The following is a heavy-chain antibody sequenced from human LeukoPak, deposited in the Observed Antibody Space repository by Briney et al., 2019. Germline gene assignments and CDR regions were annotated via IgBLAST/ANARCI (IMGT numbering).Heavy chain of an antibody. CDR2: ISAYTGDT. CDR3: ASGVGERFLRSTEVYYYYYMDV. CDR1: GYTLTSYG. V-gene: IGHV1-18*01. J-gene: IGHJ6*03. Sequence: ASVKVSCMASGYTLTSYGIIWVRQAPGQGLEWMGWISAYTGDTNYAQKLQGRVTMTTDTSTSTAYMELRSLRSDDTAVYYCASGVGERFLRSTEVYYYYYMDVWGRGTTVTVSS. D-gene: IGHD3-3*01.